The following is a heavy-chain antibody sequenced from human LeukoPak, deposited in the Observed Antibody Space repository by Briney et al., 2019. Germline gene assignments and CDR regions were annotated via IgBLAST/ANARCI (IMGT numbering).Heavy chain of an antibody. D-gene: IGHD4-11*01. Sequence: RGTSLRLSCEASGFIFNHYALHWVRQAPHKGLEWVAVIWSDGTNRYYADFVKGRFSIFRDDSQKRVFLQMNSLRAEDTAVYYCVRDAQRGLDYSNSLQYWGQGALVTVSS. CDR3: VRDAQRGLDYSNSLQY. CDR1: GFIFNHYA. J-gene: IGHJ4*02. CDR2: IWSDGTNR. V-gene: IGHV3-33*01.